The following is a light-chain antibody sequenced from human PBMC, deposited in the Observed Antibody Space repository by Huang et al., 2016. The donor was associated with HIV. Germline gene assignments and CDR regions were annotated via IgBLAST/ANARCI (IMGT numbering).Light chain of an antibody. CDR3: QQYDSSPFT. V-gene: IGKV3-20*01. CDR2: GAS. Sequence: DIVLTQSPGTLSLSPGERATLSCRASQSVSSRDLAWYQQKPGQAPRLLIYGASSRGTGIPDRFSGSGSGKDFTLTISRLEPEDLAVYYCQQYDSSPFTFGPGTKVDI. CDR1: QSVSSRD. J-gene: IGKJ3*01.